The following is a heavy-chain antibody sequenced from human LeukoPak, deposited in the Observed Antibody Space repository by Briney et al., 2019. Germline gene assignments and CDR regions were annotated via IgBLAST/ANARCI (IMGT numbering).Heavy chain of an antibody. CDR2: ISAYNGNT. Sequence: ASVKVSCKASGYTFTSYGISWVRQAPGQGLEWMGWISAYNGNTNYAQKLQGRVTMTTDTSTSTAYMELRSLRSDDTAVYYCARVKVVAATRGGFDYWGQGTLVTVSS. J-gene: IGHJ4*02. CDR3: ARVKVVAATRGGFDY. V-gene: IGHV1-18*01. D-gene: IGHD2-15*01. CDR1: GYTFTSYG.